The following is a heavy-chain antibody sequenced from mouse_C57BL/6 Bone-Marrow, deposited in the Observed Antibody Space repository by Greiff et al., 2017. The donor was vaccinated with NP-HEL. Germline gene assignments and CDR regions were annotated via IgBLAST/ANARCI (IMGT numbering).Heavy chain of an antibody. Sequence: QVQLQQSGPELVKPGASVKISCKASGYAFSSSWMNWVKQRPGKGLEWIGRIYPGDGDTNYNGKFKGKATLTADKSSSTAYMQLSSLTSEDSAVYFCARAVYYYGSRALGYWGQGTTLTVSS. CDR1: GYAFSSSW. J-gene: IGHJ2*01. D-gene: IGHD1-1*01. CDR2: IYPGDGDT. V-gene: IGHV1-82*01. CDR3: ARAVYYYGSRALGY.